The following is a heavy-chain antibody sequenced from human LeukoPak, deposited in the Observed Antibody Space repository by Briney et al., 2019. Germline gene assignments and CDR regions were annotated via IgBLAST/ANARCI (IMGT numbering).Heavy chain of an antibody. J-gene: IGHJ6*03. CDR2: TNPSGGST. V-gene: IGHV1-46*01. D-gene: IGHD6-19*01. Sequence: ASVKVSCKASGYTFTGYYMHWVRQAPDQGLEWMGITNPSGGSTSYAQKFQGRVTITADKSTSTAYMELSSLRSEDTAVYYCARGQRDPGAGAGIDYYYYYMDVWGKGTTVTVSS. CDR1: GYTFTGYY. CDR3: ARGQRDPGAGAGIDYYYYYMDV.